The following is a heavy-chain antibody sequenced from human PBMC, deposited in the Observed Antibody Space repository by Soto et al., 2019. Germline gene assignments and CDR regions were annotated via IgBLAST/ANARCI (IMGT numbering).Heavy chain of an antibody. CDR1: GFTFSDYY. CDR2: ISSSSSYT. CDR3: ARSITDYYDSSGYYDDY. V-gene: IGHV3-11*05. J-gene: IGHJ4*02. D-gene: IGHD3-22*01. Sequence: QVQLVESGGGLVKPGGSLRLSCAASGFTFSDYYMSWIRQAPGKGLEWXXYISSSSSYTNYADSVKGRFTISRDNAKNXLYLQMNSLRAXDTAVYYCARSITDYYDSSGYYDDYWGQGTLVTVSS.